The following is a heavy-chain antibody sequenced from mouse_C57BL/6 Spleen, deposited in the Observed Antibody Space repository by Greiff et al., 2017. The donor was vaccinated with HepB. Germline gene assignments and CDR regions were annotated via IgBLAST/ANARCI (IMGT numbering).Heavy chain of an antibody. D-gene: IGHD1-1*01. J-gene: IGHJ1*03. CDR1: GYTFTSYW. Sequence: QVQLQQPGAELVKPGASVKLSCKASGYTFTSYWMHWVKQRPGQGLEWIGMIHPNSGSTNYNEKFKSKAKLTVDKSSSTAYMQLSSLTSEDSAVYYCARKTTVVATWKYFDVWGTGTTVTVSS. V-gene: IGHV1-64*01. CDR3: ARKTTVVATWKYFDV. CDR2: IHPNSGST.